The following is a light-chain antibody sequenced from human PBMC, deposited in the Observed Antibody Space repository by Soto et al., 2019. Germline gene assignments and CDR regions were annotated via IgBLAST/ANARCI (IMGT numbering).Light chain of an antibody. J-gene: IGKJ2*01. V-gene: IGKV3-11*01. CDR3: QQRSNWPPS. CDR2: DAS. CDR1: QSVSSY. Sequence: EIVLTQSPATLSLSPGERATLSCRASQSVSSYLAWYQQKPGQAPRLLIYDASNRPTGLPARFSGSGSGTDFTLTISRLEPEDFAVYYCQQRSNWPPSFGQGTKLEIK.